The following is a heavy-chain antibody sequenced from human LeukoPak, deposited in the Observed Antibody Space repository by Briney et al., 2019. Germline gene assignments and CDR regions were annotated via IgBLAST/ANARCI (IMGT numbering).Heavy chain of an antibody. V-gene: IGHV3-23*01. J-gene: IGHJ4*02. CDR3: AKDRSGYDYYGQYYFDY. CDR1: GFTFSSYA. D-gene: IGHD5-12*01. CDR2: ISGSGGTT. Sequence: GGSLRLSCAASGFTFSSYAMSWARQAPGKGLEWVSSISGSGGTTYYADSVKGRFTISRDNSKNTLYLQMNSLRAEDTSVYYCAKDRSGYDYYGQYYFDYWGQGTLVTVSS.